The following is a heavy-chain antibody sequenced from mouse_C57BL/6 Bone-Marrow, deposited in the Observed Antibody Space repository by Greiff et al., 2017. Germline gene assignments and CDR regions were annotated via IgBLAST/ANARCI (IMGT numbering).Heavy chain of an antibody. CDR2: INPNNGGT. CDR1: GYTFTDYN. J-gene: IGHJ3*01. Sequence: EVQLQQSGPELVKPGASVKMSCKASGYTFTDYNMHWVKQSHGKSLEWIGYINPNNGGTSYNQKFKGKATLTVNTSSSTAYMELRSLTSEDSAVYYCARLYDGYYGFAYWGQGTLVTVSA. CDR3: ARLYDGYYGFAY. V-gene: IGHV1-22*01. D-gene: IGHD2-3*01.